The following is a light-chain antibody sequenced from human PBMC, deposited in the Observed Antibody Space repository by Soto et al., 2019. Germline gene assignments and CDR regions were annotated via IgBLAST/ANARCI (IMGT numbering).Light chain of an antibody. J-gene: IGKJ1*01. Sequence: DIQMTQSPSTLSASERARVTISCRASQSGSSWLAWYQQKPGRAPKLLIYNASSLESGVASRFSGGGSGTELTLTISSLQPDDYATYYCQQYITYSPRTFGQGTKVDIK. CDR2: NAS. CDR1: QSGSSW. V-gene: IGKV1-5*03. CDR3: QQYITYSPRT.